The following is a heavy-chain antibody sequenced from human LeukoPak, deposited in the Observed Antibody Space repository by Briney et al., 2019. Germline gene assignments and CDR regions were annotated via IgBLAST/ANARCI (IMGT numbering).Heavy chain of an antibody. CDR2: IIPIFGTA. CDR1: GGTFTNYA. D-gene: IGHD3-10*01. CDR3: ARVDTMVRGVGYYYYMDV. V-gene: IGHV1-69*13. J-gene: IGHJ6*03. Sequence: SVKVSCKASGGTFTNYAISWVRQAPGQGLEWMGGIIPIFGTANYAQKFQGRVTITADESTSTAYMELSSLRSEDTAVYYCARVDTMVRGVGYYYYMDVWGKGTTVTISS.